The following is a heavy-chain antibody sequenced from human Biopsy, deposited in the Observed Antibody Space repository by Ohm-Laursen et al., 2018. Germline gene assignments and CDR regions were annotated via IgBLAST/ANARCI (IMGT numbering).Heavy chain of an antibody. Sequence: TLSLTCVVSGVSISSSASYWGWFRQSPGMGLVWIGNIYYTGNTYYNPSLDSRLTISEDTSKNHFSLKLSSVTAADTAVYYCAKQGIRGYYEYWGQGSLVTVSS. CDR1: GVSISSSASY. CDR3: AKQGIRGYYEY. D-gene: IGHD3-22*01. CDR2: IYYTGNT. V-gene: IGHV4-39*01. J-gene: IGHJ4*02.